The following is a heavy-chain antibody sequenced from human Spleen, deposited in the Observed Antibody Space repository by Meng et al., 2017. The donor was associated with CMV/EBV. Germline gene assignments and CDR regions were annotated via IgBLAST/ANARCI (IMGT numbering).Heavy chain of an antibody. CDR2: ISGSGETT. Sequence: GESLKISCVSSGFTFSTYSMNWVRQAPGKGLEWVSGISGSGETTNYADSVKGRFTISRDNSNSTLYLQMNSLRAEDTALYYCAYRNFYHTAYYYEYYFDFWGQGTLVTVSS. CDR1: GFTFSTYS. J-gene: IGHJ4*02. CDR3: AYRNFYHTAYYYEYYFDF. V-gene: IGHV3-23*01. D-gene: IGHD3-3*01.